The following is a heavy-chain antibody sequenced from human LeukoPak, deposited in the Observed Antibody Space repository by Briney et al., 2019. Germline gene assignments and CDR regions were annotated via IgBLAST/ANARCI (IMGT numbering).Heavy chain of an antibody. CDR3: ARGPSYYFDY. CDR2: INHSEST. V-gene: IGHV4-34*01. CDR1: GGSFSGYY. J-gene: IGHJ4*02. D-gene: IGHD1-26*01. Sequence: SETLSLTCAVYGGSFSGYYWSWIRQPPGKGLEWIGEINHSESTDYNPSLKSRVTISVDTSKNQFSLKLSSVTAADTAVYYCARGPSYYFDYWGQGTLVTVSS.